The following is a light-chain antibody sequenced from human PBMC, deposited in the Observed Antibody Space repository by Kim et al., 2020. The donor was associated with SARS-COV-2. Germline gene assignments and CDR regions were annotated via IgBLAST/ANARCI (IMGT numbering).Light chain of an antibody. J-gene: IGKJ2*01. Sequence: GYRFTIPCRVSRSITTCLAWFQQKPGKAPTLLIYKASNLQSGVPSRFSGTGSGTEFTLTISCLQPDDFATYYCQQYDLYPYTFGQGTKLEI. CDR1: RSITTC. CDR3: QQYDLYPYT. V-gene: IGKV1-5*03. CDR2: KAS.